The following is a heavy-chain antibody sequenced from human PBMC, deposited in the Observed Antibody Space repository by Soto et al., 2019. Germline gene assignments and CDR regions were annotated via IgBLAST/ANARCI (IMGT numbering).Heavy chain of an antibody. Sequence: GGSLRLSCAASGFAFSNAWINWVRQAPGKGLEWVGRIKSKANGGTIDFAAPVRGRYTITRDDSKNMIYMQMNSLNTEYTAVYYCTTDSYTTMIEVRFDYWGHGTRVTVSS. J-gene: IGHJ4*01. CDR1: GFAFSNAW. CDR3: TTDSYTTMIEVRFDY. CDR2: IKSKANGGTI. V-gene: IGHV3-15*07. D-gene: IGHD3-22*01.